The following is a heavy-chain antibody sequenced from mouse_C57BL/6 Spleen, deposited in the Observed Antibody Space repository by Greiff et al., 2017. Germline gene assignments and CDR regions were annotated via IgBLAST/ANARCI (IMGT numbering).Heavy chain of an antibody. J-gene: IGHJ1*03. D-gene: IGHD1-1*01. CDR1: GYTFTSYW. V-gene: IGHV1-69*01. CDR3: ARRESNYYGSSYWYFDV. CDR2: IDPSDSYT. Sequence: QVQLQQPGAELVMPGASVKLSCKASGYTFTSYWMHWVKQRPGQGLEWIGEIDPSDSYTNYNQKFKGKSTLTVDKSSSTAYMQLRSLTSEDSAVYYCARRESNYYGSSYWYFDVWGTGTTVTVSS.